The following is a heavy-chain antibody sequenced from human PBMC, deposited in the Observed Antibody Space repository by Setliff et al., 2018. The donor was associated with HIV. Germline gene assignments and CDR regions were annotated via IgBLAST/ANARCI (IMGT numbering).Heavy chain of an antibody. D-gene: IGHD6-13*01. V-gene: IGHV4-39*07. J-gene: IGHJ4*02. CDR2: IYYNGHT. Sequence: SETLSLTCTVSGGSITSSNSYWGWIRQSPGKGLEWIGSIYYNGHTSYNPSLQSRVTISVDRSQNQFSLKLSSVTAADTAVYFCARGRGSSSSWPIDYWGQGTLVTVSS. CDR3: ARGRGSSSSWPIDY. CDR1: GGSITSSNSY.